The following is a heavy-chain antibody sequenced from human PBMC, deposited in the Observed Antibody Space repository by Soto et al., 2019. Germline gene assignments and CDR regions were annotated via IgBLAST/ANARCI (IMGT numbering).Heavy chain of an antibody. CDR2: ITDSGDDT. CDR1: GFTFNNYA. D-gene: IGHD2-2*01. V-gene: IGHV3-23*01. CDR3: AKLGSSSWSPHYYFDY. Sequence: EVQLLESGGGLVQPGGSLRLSCAASGFTFNNYAMGWVRLAPGKGLEWVSAITDSGDDTYYIDSVKGRFTISRDNSKSTLYLQMNSLRAEDTAIYYCAKLGSSSWSPHYYFDYWCQGTLVTVSS. J-gene: IGHJ4*02.